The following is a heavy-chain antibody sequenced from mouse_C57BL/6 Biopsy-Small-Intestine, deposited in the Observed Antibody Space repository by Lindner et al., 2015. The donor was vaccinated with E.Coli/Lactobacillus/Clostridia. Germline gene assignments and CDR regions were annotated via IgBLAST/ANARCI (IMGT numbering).Heavy chain of an antibody. V-gene: IGHV3-3*01. CDR3: ARYYYSSSYWYFDV. CDR1: GFSINSDCY. Sequence: EVQLQESGPSLVRPSQTLSLTCTVTGFSINSDCYWIWIRQFPGNKLEYIGYTFYSGITYYNPSLEGRTYLTRDTSKNQFSLKLSSVTTEDTATYYCARYYYSSSYWYFDVWGTGTTVTVSS. CDR2: TFYSGIT. D-gene: IGHD1-1*01. J-gene: IGHJ1*03.